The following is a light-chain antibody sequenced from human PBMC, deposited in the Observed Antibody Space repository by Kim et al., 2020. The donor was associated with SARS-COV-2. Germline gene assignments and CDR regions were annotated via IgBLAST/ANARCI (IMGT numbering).Light chain of an antibody. CDR1: QSVGSY. Sequence: EIVLTQSPATLSLSPGERATLSCRASQSVGSYLAWYQQKPGQAPRLLIYDASNRATGIPARFSGSGSGTDFTLTISSLEPEDFAVYYCQQRGNWPLTFGGGTKVDIK. V-gene: IGKV3-11*01. CDR3: QQRGNWPLT. CDR2: DAS. J-gene: IGKJ4*01.